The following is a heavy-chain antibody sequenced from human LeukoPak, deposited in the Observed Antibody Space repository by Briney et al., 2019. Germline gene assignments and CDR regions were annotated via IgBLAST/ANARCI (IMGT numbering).Heavy chain of an antibody. Sequence: PSETLSLTCTVSGGSISSYYWNWIRQPPGKGLEWIGSIHYSGSTNYNPSLMSRVTMSVDTSKNQVSLRLSSVTAADTAVYYCARRDSSGQNLDYWGQGTLVTVSS. V-gene: IGHV4-59*08. D-gene: IGHD3-22*01. CDR3: ARRDSSGQNLDY. CDR1: GGSISSYY. J-gene: IGHJ4*02. CDR2: IHYSGST.